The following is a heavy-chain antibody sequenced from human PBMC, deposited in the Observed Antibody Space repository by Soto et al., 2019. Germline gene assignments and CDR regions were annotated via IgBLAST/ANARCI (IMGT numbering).Heavy chain of an antibody. CDR2: IYYSGST. J-gene: IGHJ4*02. D-gene: IGHD3-22*01. CDR3: ARHGRGYYYDSSGPLGY. V-gene: IGHV4-39*01. Sequence: SETLSLTCTVSGGSISSSSYYWGWIRQPPGKGLEWIGSIYYSGSTYYNPSLKSRVTISVDTSKNQFSLKLSSVTAADTAVYYCARHGRGYYYDSSGPLGYWGQGTLVTVSS. CDR1: GGSISSSSYY.